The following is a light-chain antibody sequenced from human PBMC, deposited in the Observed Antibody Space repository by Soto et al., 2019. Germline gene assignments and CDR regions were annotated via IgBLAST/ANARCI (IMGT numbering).Light chain of an antibody. CDR2: DAS. J-gene: IGKJ2*01. CDR1: QSVSSY. Sequence: EIVLTQSPATLSLSPGERATLSCRASQSVSSYLAWYQQKPGQAPRLLIYDASNRATDIPARFSGSGSGTDFTLTIIRLEPEDFAVYYCQQRSNWPRTFGQGTKLEIK. CDR3: QQRSNWPRT. V-gene: IGKV3-11*01.